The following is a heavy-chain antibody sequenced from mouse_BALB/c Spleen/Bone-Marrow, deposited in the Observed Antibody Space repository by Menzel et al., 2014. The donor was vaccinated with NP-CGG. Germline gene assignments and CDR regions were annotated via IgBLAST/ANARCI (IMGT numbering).Heavy chain of an antibody. CDR3: ARYRLGTYFDF. CDR2: IDPANGNA. J-gene: IGHJ2*01. Sequence: VQLLPSGAELVKPGASVKLSCTASGFNIKDTYMHWVKQRPEQGLEWIGRIDPANGNAKYDPKFQGKATITADTSPNTAYLQLSSLTSEDTAVYYCARYRLGTYFDFWGQGTTLTVSS. V-gene: IGHV14-3*02. D-gene: IGHD2-14*01. CDR1: GFNIKDTY.